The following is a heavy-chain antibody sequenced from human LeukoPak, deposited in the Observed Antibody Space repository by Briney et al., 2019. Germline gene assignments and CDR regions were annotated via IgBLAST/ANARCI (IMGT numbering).Heavy chain of an antibody. V-gene: IGHV6-1*01. CDR2: TYYRSKWYN. D-gene: IGHD5-18*01. J-gene: IGHJ4*02. CDR1: GDSVSSYSVD. CDR3: ARGYGYYFDY. Sequence: SQTVPVTCPISGDSVSSYSVDWMWTTQSPSSGFEWLGRTYYRSKWYNDYAVSLKSRITINPDTSKNQFSLQLNSVTPEDTAIYYCARGYGYYFDYWGQGTHVTVSS.